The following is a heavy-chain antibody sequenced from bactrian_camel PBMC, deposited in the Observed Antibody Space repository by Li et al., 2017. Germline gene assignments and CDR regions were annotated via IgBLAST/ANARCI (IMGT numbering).Heavy chain of an antibody. J-gene: IGHJ6*01. Sequence: QLVESGGGSVQAGGSLRLSCLYNHRGNCMGWFRQAPGKEREGVASFDTGDPSGGRTYYGNSVKGRFTITRDNAKNTVYLQMNNLDPEDTAMYTCAAGQGFDPRYCSGGYFKSFDFNYWGQGTQVTVS. CDR1: NHRGNC. V-gene: IGHV3S53*01. D-gene: IGHD2*01. CDR2: FDTGDPSGGRT. CDR3: AAGQGFDPRYCSGGYFKSFDFNY.